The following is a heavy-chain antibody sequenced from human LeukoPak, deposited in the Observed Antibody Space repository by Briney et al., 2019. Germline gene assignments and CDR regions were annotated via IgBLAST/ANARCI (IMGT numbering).Heavy chain of an antibody. Sequence: SETLSLTCTVSGGSISGYHWSWIRQSPGKGLEWIGYIDETWNTNYSPSLKSRVTMSLVMSKNQFSLEMNSVTAADTAMFYCARLDRPGGRTGDVFDVWGQGTMVTVSS. CDR3: ARLDRPGGRTGDVFDV. CDR2: IDETWNT. CDR1: GGSISGYH. D-gene: IGHD3-22*01. J-gene: IGHJ3*01. V-gene: IGHV4-59*08.